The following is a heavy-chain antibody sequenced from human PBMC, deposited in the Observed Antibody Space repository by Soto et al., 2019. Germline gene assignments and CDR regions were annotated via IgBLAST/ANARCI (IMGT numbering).Heavy chain of an antibody. CDR1: GGSISSYY. D-gene: IGHD3-16*02. V-gene: IGHV4-59*01. J-gene: IGHJ4*02. Sequence: SETLSLTCTVSGGSISSYYWSWIRQPPGKGLEWIGYIYYSGSTNYNPSLKSRVTISVDTSKNQFSLKLSSVTAADTAVYYCARVDRRLGELSFTIDYWGQGTLVTVSS. CDR3: ARVDRRLGELSFTIDY. CDR2: IYYSGST.